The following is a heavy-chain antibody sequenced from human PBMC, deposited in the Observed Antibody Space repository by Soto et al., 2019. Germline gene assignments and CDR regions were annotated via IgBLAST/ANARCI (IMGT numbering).Heavy chain of an antibody. CDR2: ISYDGSNK. J-gene: IGHJ3*02. D-gene: IGHD3-16*02. V-gene: IGHV3-30*18. CDR3: AKDLVMITFGGVIVSPHDAFDI. Sequence: GGSLRLSCAASGFTFSSYGMHWVRQAPGKGLEWVAVISYDGSNKYYADYVKCRFTISRDNSKNTLYLQMNSLRAEDTAVYYCAKDLVMITFGGVIVSPHDAFDIWGQGTMVTVSS. CDR1: GFTFSSYG.